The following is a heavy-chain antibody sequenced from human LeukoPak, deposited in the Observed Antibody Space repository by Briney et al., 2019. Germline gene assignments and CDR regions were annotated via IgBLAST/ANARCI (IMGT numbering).Heavy chain of an antibody. CDR1: GFTFDDYA. CDR2: ISWNSGSI. CDR3: AKGRRLRFSEWLGSKRERAYYYYGMDV. D-gene: IGHD3-3*01. Sequence: GRSLRLSCAASGFTFDDYAMHWVRQAPGKGLEWVSGISWNSGSIGYADSVKGRFTISRDNAKNSLYLQMNSLRAEDTALYYCAKGRRLRFSEWLGSKRERAYYYYGMDVWGQGTTVTVSS. J-gene: IGHJ6*02. V-gene: IGHV3-9*01.